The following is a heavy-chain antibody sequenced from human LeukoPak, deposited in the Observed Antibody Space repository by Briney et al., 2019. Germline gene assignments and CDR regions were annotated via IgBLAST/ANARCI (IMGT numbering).Heavy chain of an antibody. CDR2: INTNTGNP. Sequence: ASVKVSCKASGYTFTSYAMNWVRQAPGQGLEWMGWINTNTGNPTYAQGFTGRFVFSLDTSVSTAYLQISSLKAEDTAVYYCAVVLSQQLVRRRGRGDAFDIWGQGTMVTVSS. CDR3: AVVLSQQLVRRRGRGDAFDI. J-gene: IGHJ3*02. D-gene: IGHD6-13*01. CDR1: GYTFTSYA. V-gene: IGHV7-4-1*02.